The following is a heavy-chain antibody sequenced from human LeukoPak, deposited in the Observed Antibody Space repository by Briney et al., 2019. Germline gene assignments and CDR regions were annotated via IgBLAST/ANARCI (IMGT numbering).Heavy chain of an antibody. CDR3: ARDGAMVRGIIMTD. CDR1: GFTSSSYW. D-gene: IGHD3-10*01. J-gene: IGHJ4*02. Sequence: GGSLRLSCAASGFTSSSYWMSWVRQAPGKGLEWVANIKQDGSEKYYVDSVKGRFTISRDNAQNSLYLQMNSLRAEDTAVYYCARDGAMVRGIIMTDWGQGTLVTVSS. V-gene: IGHV3-7*05. CDR2: IKQDGSEK.